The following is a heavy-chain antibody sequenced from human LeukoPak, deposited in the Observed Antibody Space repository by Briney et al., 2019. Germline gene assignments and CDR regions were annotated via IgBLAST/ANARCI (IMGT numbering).Heavy chain of an antibody. CDR3: ATWSPYCGGDCYFDP. CDR1: GGTFSSYG. D-gene: IGHD2-21*01. CDR2: IIPIFGTA. Sequence: GSSVKVSCKASGGTFSSYGISWVRQAPGQGLEWMGGIIPIFGTANYAQKFQGRVTITTDESTSTAYMELCSLRSEDTAVYYCATWSPYCGGDCYFDPWGQGTLVTVSS. V-gene: IGHV1-69*05. J-gene: IGHJ5*02.